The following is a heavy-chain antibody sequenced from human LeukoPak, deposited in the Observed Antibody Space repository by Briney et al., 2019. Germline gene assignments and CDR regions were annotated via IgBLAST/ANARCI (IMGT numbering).Heavy chain of an antibody. CDR2: IYYSGST. CDR3: ARHDKYSNYMCY. CDR1: GGSISSSSYY. Sequence: PSETLSLTCTVSGGSISSSSYYWGWIRQPPGKGLEWIGSIYYSGSTYYNPSLKSRVTISVDTSKNQFSLKLSSVTAADTAVYYCARHDKYSNYMCYWGQGTLVTVSS. V-gene: IGHV4-39*01. J-gene: IGHJ4*02. D-gene: IGHD4-11*01.